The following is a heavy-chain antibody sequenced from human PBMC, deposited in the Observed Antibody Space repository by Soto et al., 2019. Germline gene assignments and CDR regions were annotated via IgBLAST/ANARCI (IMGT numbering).Heavy chain of an antibody. J-gene: IGHJ6*02. CDR3: AAELGFGKLSVV. CDR2: IIPLFGTT. CDR1: GDTFKNCV. Sequence: QVQVVQSGVEVRRPGSSVKVSCKASGDTFKNCVISWVRQAPGQGLEWMGGIIPLFGTTDFAQRFQGRLTITTDESTTTAYMELSRLRSEDTATYSCAAELGFGKLSVVWGQGITVIVSS. D-gene: IGHD3-10*01. V-gene: IGHV1-69*01.